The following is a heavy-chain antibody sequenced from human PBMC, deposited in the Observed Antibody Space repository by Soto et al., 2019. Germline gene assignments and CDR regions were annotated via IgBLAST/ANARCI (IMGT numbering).Heavy chain of an antibody. CDR3: ARAAYCGGDCYSVFDY. CDR2: IYYSGST. CDR1: GGSISSYY. J-gene: IGHJ4*02. Sequence: PSETLSLTCTVSGGSISSYYWSWIRQPPGKGLEWIGYIYYSGSTNYNPSLKSRVTISVDTSKNQFSLKLSSVTAADTAVYYCARAAYCGGDCYSVFDYWGQGTLVTVSS. V-gene: IGHV4-59*01. D-gene: IGHD2-21*02.